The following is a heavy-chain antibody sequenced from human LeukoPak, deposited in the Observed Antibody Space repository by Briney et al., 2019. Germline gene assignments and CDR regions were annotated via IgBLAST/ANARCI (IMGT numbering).Heavy chain of an antibody. J-gene: IGHJ5*02. CDR1: GFSFSNAY. V-gene: IGHV3-15*01. CDR2: IKTKTDGGTT. CDR3: TAGGAS. D-gene: IGHD1-14*01. Sequence: GGSLRLSCAASGFSFSNAYMIWVRQAPGKGLEWVGRIKTKTDGGTTDYAAPVRGRVTISRDDSKNTLYVQMNSLKIEDTAVYYCTAGGASWGQGTLVTVSS.